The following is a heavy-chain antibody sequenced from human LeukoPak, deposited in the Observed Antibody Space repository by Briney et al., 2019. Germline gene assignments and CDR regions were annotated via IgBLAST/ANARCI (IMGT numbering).Heavy chain of an antibody. CDR1: GGSFSGYY. Sequence: PSETLSLTCAVYGGSFSGYYWSWIRQPPGKGLEWIGEINHSGSTNYNPSLKSRVTISVDTSKNQFSLKLSSVTAADTAVYYCARRTDGYRKIDYWGQGTLVTVSS. CDR2: INHSGST. D-gene: IGHD5-24*01. CDR3: ARRTDGYRKIDY. V-gene: IGHV4-34*01. J-gene: IGHJ4*02.